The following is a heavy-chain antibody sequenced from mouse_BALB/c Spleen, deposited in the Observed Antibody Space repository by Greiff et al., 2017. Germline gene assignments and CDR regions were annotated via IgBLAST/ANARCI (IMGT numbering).Heavy chain of an antibody. V-gene: IGHV5-17*02. D-gene: IGHD2-2*01. Sequence: EVQGVESGGGLVQPGGSRKLSCAASGFTFSSFGMHWVRQAPEKGLEWVAYISSGSSTIYYADTVKGRFTISRDNPKNTLFLQMTSLRSEDTAMYYCARRAWLEGYMDYWGQRTSVTVSS. CDR3: ARRAWLEGYMDY. CDR1: GFTFSSFG. CDR2: ISSGSSTI. J-gene: IGHJ4*01.